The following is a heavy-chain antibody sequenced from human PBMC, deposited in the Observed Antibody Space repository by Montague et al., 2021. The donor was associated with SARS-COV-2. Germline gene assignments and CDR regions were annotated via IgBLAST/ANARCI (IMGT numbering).Heavy chain of an antibody. J-gene: IGHJ4*02. CDR2: IYTSGST. V-gene: IGHV4-61*02. CDR3: ARGLDHRKGVDY. Sequence: TLSLTCIVSGGSISSGSYYWCWIRQPAGKGLEWIGRIYTSGSTNYHPPLKRRVTISIDTSSNPFSLRLTSVTAADTAIYYCARGLDHRKGVDYWGQGMLVIASS. CDR1: GGSISSGSYY. D-gene: IGHD1-1*01.